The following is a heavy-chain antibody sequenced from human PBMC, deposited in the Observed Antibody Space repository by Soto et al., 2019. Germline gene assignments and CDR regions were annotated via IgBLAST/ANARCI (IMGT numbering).Heavy chain of an antibody. CDR2: ISGSGGAT. CDR1: GFTFDNYA. CDR3: ARDRESLSY. J-gene: IGHJ4*02. Sequence: GGSLRLSCAASGFTFDNYAMNWVRQAPGKGLEWVAHISGSGGATKYADSVKGRFSISKDNSKNSVYLQMDSLRAEDTAVYYCARDRESLSYWGQGTLVTVSS. V-gene: IGHV3-48*04.